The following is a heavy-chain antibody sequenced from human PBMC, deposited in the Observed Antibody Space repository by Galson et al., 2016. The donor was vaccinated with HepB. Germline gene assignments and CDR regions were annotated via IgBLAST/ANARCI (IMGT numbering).Heavy chain of an antibody. D-gene: IGHD3-10*01. CDR1: GGSIGFYC. Sequence: ETLSLTCTVSGGSIGFYCWGWIRQSPGKGLEWIGYACHDGGTGYNPSFKSRVTMSLDKSNKQLSLKLTSVTAADTAVYFWAREVGRLVDYWGQGTVVTVSS. CDR3: AREVGRLVDY. V-gene: IGHV4-59*01. J-gene: IGHJ4*02. CDR2: ACHDGGT.